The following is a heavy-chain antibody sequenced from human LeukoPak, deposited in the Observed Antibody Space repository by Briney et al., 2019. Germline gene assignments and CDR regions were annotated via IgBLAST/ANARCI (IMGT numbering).Heavy chain of an antibody. CDR2: ISMDGIQE. D-gene: IGHD5-18*01. J-gene: IGHJ3*01. Sequence: GRSLRLSCAASGFRFNNYAMHWVRQPPGTGLEWVAVISMDGIQEYYADSVKGRFSISRDNSKNTLYLQMDSLRSEDTAVYYCAREVYSYALDALDLWGQGTMVTVSS. CDR1: GFRFNNYA. V-gene: IGHV3-30*04. CDR3: AREVYSYALDALDL.